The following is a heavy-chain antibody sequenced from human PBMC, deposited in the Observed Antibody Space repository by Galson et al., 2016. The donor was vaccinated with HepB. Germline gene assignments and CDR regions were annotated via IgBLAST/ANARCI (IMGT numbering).Heavy chain of an antibody. J-gene: IGHJ4*02. CDR1: GVTFSSYA. CDR3: ARGPQVDIYFDC. Sequence: SLKVSCKASGVTFSSYAISWVRQAPGQGLEWMGRIIPTFATANYAQTFQGRFTITADDSTSTAYLALSSLRAEDTAVYYCARGPQVDIYFDCWGQGTLVTVSS. CDR2: IIPTFATA. V-gene: IGHV1-69*13. D-gene: IGHD3-9*01.